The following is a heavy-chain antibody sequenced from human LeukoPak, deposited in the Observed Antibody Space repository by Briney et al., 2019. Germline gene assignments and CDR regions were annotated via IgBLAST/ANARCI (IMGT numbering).Heavy chain of an antibody. V-gene: IGHV3-33*01. Sequence: GGSLRDSCVASGFTFKSYGMHWVRQAPGKGVAWVAMTWYDGSNKYYAGSVKGRFTISRDNSKNTVSLQMNSLRVEDTAVYCCARGTSGGANTLDPWGQGTLATVSS. CDR1: GFTFKSYG. D-gene: IGHD1-1*01. J-gene: IGHJ5*02. CDR2: TWYDGSNK. CDR3: ARGTSGGANTLDP.